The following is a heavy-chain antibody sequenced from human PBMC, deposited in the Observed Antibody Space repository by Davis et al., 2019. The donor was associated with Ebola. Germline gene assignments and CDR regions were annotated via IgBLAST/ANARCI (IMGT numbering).Heavy chain of an antibody. CDR1: GFTFSSYE. CDR2: ISSSGSTI. CDR3: AKDRYCSSTSCHVYFDY. V-gene: IGHV3-48*03. J-gene: IGHJ4*02. D-gene: IGHD2-2*01. Sequence: GESLKISCAASGFTFSSYEMNWVRQAPGKGLEWVSYISSSGSTIYYADSVKGRFTISRDNAKNSLYLQMNSLRAEDTAVYYCAKDRYCSSTSCHVYFDYWGQGTLVTVSS.